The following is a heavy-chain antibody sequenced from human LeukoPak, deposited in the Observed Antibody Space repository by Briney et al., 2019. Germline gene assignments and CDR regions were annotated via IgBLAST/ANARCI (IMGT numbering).Heavy chain of an antibody. J-gene: IGHJ4*02. Sequence: GGSLRLSCAASGFTFSSFWMSWVRQAPGKGLEWVGSIKQEGSETYYADSVKGRFIISRDNAKNSLYLQMNSLRAEDTAVYYCARGAGMATSYFDYWGQGTLVTVSS. V-gene: IGHV3-7*01. CDR1: GFTFSSFW. D-gene: IGHD5-24*01. CDR3: ARGAGMATSYFDY. CDR2: IKQEGSET.